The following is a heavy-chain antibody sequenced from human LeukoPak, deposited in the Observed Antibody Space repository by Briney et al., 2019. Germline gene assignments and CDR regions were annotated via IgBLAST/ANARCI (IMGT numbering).Heavy chain of an antibody. D-gene: IGHD2/OR15-2a*01. J-gene: IGHJ4*02. CDR3: VKVGISTYDH. Sequence: TGGSLKLSCAASGFTFSGSAMHWVRQASGKGLEWVGRIRSKANTYATAYAASVKGRFTISRDDSKNTLYLQMSNLRPEDTAIYYCVKVGISTYDHWGQGTLVTVSS. CDR2: IRSKANTYAT. CDR1: GFTFSGSA. V-gene: IGHV3-73*01.